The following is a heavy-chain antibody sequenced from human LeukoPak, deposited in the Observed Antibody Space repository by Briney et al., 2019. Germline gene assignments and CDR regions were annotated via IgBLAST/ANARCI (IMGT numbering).Heavy chain of an antibody. D-gene: IGHD4-23*01. Sequence: RGESLKISCKGSGYSFTSYWIGWVRQMPGKGLEWMGIIYPGDSDTRYSPSFQGQVTISADKSISTAYLQWSSLKASDTAMYYCARHEEGYGGNSVVFDYWGQGTLVTVSS. J-gene: IGHJ4*02. CDR2: IYPGDSDT. V-gene: IGHV5-51*01. CDR1: GYSFTSYW. CDR3: ARHEEGYGGNSVVFDY.